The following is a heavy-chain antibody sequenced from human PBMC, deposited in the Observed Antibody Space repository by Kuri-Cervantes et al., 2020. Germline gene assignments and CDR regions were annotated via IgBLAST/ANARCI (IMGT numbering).Heavy chain of an antibody. D-gene: IGHD1-1*01. CDR1: GFTFSSYA. Sequence: GGSLRLSCAASGFTFSSYAMSWVRQAPGKGLEWVSSISGSGGDTYYADSVKGRFTISRDNSKDTLYLQVNSLRAEDTAIYYCAKGKISTTGRDYWGQGNLVTVSS. CDR3: AKGKISTTGRDY. J-gene: IGHJ4*02. CDR2: ISGSGGDT. V-gene: IGHV3-23*01.